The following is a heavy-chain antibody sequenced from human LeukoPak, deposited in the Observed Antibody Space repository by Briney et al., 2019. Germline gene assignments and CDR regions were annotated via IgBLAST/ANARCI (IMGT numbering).Heavy chain of an antibody. D-gene: IGHD4-17*01. Sequence: SETLSLTCTVSGGSISSSSYYWGWIRQPPGKGLEWIGTIYYSGSTNYNPSLKSRVTISVDTSKNQFSLKLSSVTAADTAVYYCARLPTVTFFDYWGQGTLVTVSS. CDR2: IYYSGST. J-gene: IGHJ4*02. CDR1: GGSISSSSYY. CDR3: ARLPTVTFFDY. V-gene: IGHV4-39*01.